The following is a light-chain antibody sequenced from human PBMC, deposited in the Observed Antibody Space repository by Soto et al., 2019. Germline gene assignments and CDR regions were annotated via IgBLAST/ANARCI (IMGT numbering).Light chain of an antibody. CDR1: SSDVGTYNL. CDR3: CSYAGSSTYV. CDR2: EGS. J-gene: IGLJ1*01. V-gene: IGLV2-23*01. Sequence: QSALTQHASVSGSPGQSITISCTGTSSDVGTYNLVSWYQHHPGKAPKLMIYEGSKRPSGVSNRFSGSKSGNTASLTISGLQAEDEADYYCCSYAGSSTYVFGTGTKVTVL.